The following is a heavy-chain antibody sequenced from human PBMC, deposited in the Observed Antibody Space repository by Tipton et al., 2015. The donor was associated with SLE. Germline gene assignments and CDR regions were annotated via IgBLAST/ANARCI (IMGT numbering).Heavy chain of an antibody. Sequence: TLSLTCTVSGGAVNTDSYYWGWIRQPPGKGLEWIGYIYYSGSTYYNPSLKSRVTISIDTSKNQFSLKLSSVTAADTAVYYCARALQNYFDYWGQGTLVTVSS. CDR2: IYYSGST. CDR1: GGAVNTDSYY. CDR3: ARALQNYFDY. V-gene: IGHV4-31*03. J-gene: IGHJ4*02.